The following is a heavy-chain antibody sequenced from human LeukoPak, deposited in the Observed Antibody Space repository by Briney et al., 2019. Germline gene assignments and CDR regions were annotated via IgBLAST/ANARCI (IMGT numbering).Heavy chain of an antibody. D-gene: IGHD3-10*01. CDR3: ATARRLWFGELFPRFYY. CDR1: GYTLTELS. Sequence: ASVKVSCKVSGYTLTELSMHWVRQAPGKGLEGRGGFDPEDGETIYAQKFQGRVTMTEDTSTDTAYMELSSLRSEDTAVYYCATARRLWFGELFPRFYYWGQGTLVTVSS. V-gene: IGHV1-24*01. CDR2: FDPEDGET. J-gene: IGHJ4*02.